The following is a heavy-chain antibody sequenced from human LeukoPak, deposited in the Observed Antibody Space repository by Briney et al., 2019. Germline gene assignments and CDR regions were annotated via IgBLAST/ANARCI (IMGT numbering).Heavy chain of an antibody. V-gene: IGHV3-48*01. CDR3: AREVGTPQAFDI. D-gene: IGHD1-26*01. Sequence: TGGSLRLSCAASRFTFSNYGVNWVRQAPGKGLEWVSYIYSRSSTIYYADSVRGRFTISRDNAKNSLYLQMNSLKAEDTAIYYCAREVGTPQAFDIWGQGTMVTVSS. CDR2: IYSRSSTI. CDR1: RFTFSNYG. J-gene: IGHJ3*02.